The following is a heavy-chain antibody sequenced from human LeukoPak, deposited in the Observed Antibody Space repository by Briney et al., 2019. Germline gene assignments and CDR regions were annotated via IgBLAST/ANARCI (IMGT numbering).Heavy chain of an antibody. D-gene: IGHD2-2*01. CDR2: IKQDGSEK. Sequence: GGSLRLSCAASGFTFSSYWMSWVRQAPGKGLEWVANIKQDGSEKYYVDSVKGRFTISRDNAKNSLYLQMNSLRAEDTAVYYCARGPRYQLLWDWYFDLWGRGTLVTVSS. J-gene: IGHJ2*01. V-gene: IGHV3-7*01. CDR1: GFTFSSYW. CDR3: ARGPRYQLLWDWYFDL.